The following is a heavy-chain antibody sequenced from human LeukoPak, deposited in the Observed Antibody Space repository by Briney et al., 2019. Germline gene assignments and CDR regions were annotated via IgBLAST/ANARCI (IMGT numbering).Heavy chain of an antibody. CDR2: NNPKNGDT. J-gene: IGHJ4*02. CDR1: GYAFSGFY. CDR3: ARDGRLRNGYDNFYI. Sequence: ASVKVSCKASGYAFSGFYINWVRPAAGQGLEWMGWNNPKNGDTHYAQDFLGRVTMTRDTSISTAYMELSRLTSDDTAVYYCARDGRLRNGYDNFYIWGQGTLVSVSS. V-gene: IGHV1-2*02. D-gene: IGHD5-18*01.